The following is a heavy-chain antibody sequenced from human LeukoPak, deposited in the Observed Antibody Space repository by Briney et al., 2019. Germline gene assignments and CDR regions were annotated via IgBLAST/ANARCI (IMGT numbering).Heavy chain of an antibody. Sequence: GGSLRLSCAGSSFSFSHTWMNWVSQAPGKGLEYIGRIKSKTNGGEATEYAAAVTGRFFISRDDSASTLYLHLNSLKTEDTAVYYCATDRIVGPSAFDVWGQGTMVTVSS. CDR3: ATDRIVGPSAFDV. J-gene: IGHJ3*01. D-gene: IGHD1-26*01. CDR1: SFSFSHTW. V-gene: IGHV3-15*01. CDR2: IKSKTNGGEAT.